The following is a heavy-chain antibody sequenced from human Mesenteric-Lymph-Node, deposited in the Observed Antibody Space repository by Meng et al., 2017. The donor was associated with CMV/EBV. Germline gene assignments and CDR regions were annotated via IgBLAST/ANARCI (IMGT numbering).Heavy chain of an antibody. V-gene: IGHV1-46*04. D-gene: IGHD4-11*01. Sequence: SCKASGSFFTNYYMYWVRQAPGQGLELMGLINPSDGRTNYARKWLGRVTMASDTSTNTVYMELSSLRSEDTAVYYCTRAFTVTTENDFWGQGTLVTVSS. J-gene: IGHJ4*02. CDR2: INPSDGRT. CDR1: GSFFTNYY. CDR3: TRAFTVTTENDF.